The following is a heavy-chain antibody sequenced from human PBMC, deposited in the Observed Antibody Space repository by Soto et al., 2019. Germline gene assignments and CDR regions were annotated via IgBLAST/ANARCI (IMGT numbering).Heavy chain of an antibody. V-gene: IGHV4-4*02. CDR1: DGSINNGDW. D-gene: IGHD2-21*01. CDR2: VYHNGNT. J-gene: IGHJ4*02. CDR3: ATRGIVCPIY. Sequence: QVQLQESGTGLVEPSGTLSLTCNVYDGSINNGDWCSWVRQPPGKGLEWIGEVYHNGNTNYNASLKRRVTVSVDKSRNQFYLRLTSVTPADTAVYYCATRGIVCPIYWGQGTLVTGSS.